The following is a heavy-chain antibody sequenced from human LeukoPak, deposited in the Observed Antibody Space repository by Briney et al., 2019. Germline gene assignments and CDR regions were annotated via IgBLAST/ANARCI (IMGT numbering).Heavy chain of an antibody. CDR2: IKSKTVGGTI. J-gene: IGHJ3*02. D-gene: IGHD2-21*01. V-gene: IGHV3-15*01. CDR1: GLTFSNAW. Sequence: GGSLRLSCAASGLTFSNAWMNWVRPAPGKGLEWVGRIKSKTVGGTIDYAASVKGRLTIARDHSKNRMYMQTTSLKTENTAVYYCSTATPTILWWKDAFDIWGQGTMVTVSS. CDR3: STATPTILWWKDAFDI.